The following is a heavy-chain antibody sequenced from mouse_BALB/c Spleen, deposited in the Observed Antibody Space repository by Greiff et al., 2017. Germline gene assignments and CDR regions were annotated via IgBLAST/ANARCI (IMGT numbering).Heavy chain of an antibody. Sequence: EVMLVESGGGLVKPGGSLKLSCAASGFTFSSYAMSWVRQTPEKRLEWVASISSGGSTYYPDSVKGRFTISRDNARNILYLQMSSLRSEDTAMYYCARDGNYVWFAYWGQGTLVTVSA. CDR1: GFTFSSYA. CDR2: ISSGGST. V-gene: IGHV5-6-5*01. CDR3: ARDGNYVWFAY. D-gene: IGHD2-1*01. J-gene: IGHJ3*01.